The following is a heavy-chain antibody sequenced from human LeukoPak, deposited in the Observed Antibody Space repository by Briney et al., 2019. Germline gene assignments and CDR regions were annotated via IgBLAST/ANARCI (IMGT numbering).Heavy chain of an antibody. CDR2: IWYDGSNK. CDR1: GFTFSSYG. V-gene: IGHV3-33*01. J-gene: IGHJ4*02. Sequence: GRSLRLSCAASGFTFSSYGMHWVRQAPGKGLEWVAVIWYDGSNKYYADSVKGRFTISRDNSENTLYLQMNSLRAEDTAVYYCASLTSGGHEDEDDFDYWGQGTLVTVSS. CDR3: ASLTSGGHEDEDDFDY. D-gene: IGHD2-15*01.